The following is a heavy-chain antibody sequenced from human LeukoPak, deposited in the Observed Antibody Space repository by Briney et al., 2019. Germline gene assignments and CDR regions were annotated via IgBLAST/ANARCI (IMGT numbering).Heavy chain of an antibody. J-gene: IGHJ4*02. CDR3: ASSRDGYNYGDY. D-gene: IGHD5-24*01. V-gene: IGHV4-4*07. Sequence: SETLSLTCTVSGGSISSYCWSWIRQPAGKGLEWIGRIYTSGSTNYNPSLKSRVTMSVDTSKNQFSLKLSSVTAADTAVYYCASSRDGYNYGDYWGQGTLVTVSS. CDR2: IYTSGST. CDR1: GGSISSYC.